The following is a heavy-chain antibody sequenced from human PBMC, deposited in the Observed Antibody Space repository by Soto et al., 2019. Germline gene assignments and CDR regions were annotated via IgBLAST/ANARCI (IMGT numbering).Heavy chain of an antibody. CDR3: ARVDCSGGSCYSWNHYYYYGMDV. J-gene: IGHJ6*02. D-gene: IGHD2-15*01. Sequence: GASVKVSCKVSGGTFSSYAISWVRQAPGQGLEWMGGIIPIFGTANYAQKFQGRVTITADKSTSTAYMELSSLRSEDTAVYYCARVDCSGGSCYSWNHYYYYGMDVWGQGTTVTVSS. V-gene: IGHV1-69*06. CDR1: GGTFSSYA. CDR2: IIPIFGTA.